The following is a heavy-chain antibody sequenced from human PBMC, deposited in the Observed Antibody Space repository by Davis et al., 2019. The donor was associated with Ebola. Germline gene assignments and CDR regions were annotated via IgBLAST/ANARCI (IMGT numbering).Heavy chain of an antibody. V-gene: IGHV3-7*01. Sequence: GESLKISCAASGFIFSNYWMTWVRQAPGKGLEWVANIKQDGSAKYYVDSVKGRFTISRDNAKNSLDLQMNSLRAEDTAVYYCARVDENGDTDYWGQGTLVTVSS. CDR2: IKQDGSAK. D-gene: IGHD4-17*01. J-gene: IGHJ4*02. CDR3: ARVDENGDTDY. CDR1: GFIFSNYW.